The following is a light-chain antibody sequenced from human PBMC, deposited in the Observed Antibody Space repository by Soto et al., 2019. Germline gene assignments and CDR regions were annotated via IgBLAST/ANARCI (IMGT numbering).Light chain of an antibody. J-gene: IGKJ4*01. V-gene: IGKV3-15*01. Sequence: EIVMTQSPATLSVSPGERVTLSCRASQSIGSNLAWYQQKPGQAPRLLIYGASTRVTGIPARFSGSGSGTDFTLTVSSLQSEDFAVYHCQQYNNWPLTFGGGTKVEIK. CDR2: GAS. CDR3: QQYNNWPLT. CDR1: QSIGSN.